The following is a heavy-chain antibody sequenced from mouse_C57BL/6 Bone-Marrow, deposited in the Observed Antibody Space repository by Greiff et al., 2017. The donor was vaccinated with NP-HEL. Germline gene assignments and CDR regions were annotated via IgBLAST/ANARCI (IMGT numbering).Heavy chain of an antibody. CDR3: TKWGWLLRNFWYFDV. Sequence: EVKLMESGGGLVQPGGSMKLSCAASGFTFSDAWMDWVRQSPEKGLEWVAEIRNKANNHATYYAESVKGRFTISSDDSKSSVYLQMNSLRAEDTGIYYGTKWGWLLRNFWYFDVWGTGTTVTVSS. V-gene: IGHV6-6*01. J-gene: IGHJ1*03. CDR1: GFTFSDAW. D-gene: IGHD2-3*01. CDR2: IRNKANNHAT.